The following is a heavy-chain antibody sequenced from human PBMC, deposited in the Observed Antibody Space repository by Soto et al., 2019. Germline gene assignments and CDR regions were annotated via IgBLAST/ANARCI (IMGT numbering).Heavy chain of an antibody. CDR2: ISARGGSS. Sequence: DVQLLESGGGLVQPGGSLRLSCAASGFSFISYARVWVRQAPGKGLEWVAVISARGGSSYFADSVKGRFTLSRDNSKNVLSLEMNSLRAEDTAIYFCAKGSIEYSASVDNWGQGTLVVVSS. CDR1: GFSFISYA. D-gene: IGHD5-12*01. CDR3: AKGSIEYSASVDN. V-gene: IGHV3-23*01. J-gene: IGHJ4*02.